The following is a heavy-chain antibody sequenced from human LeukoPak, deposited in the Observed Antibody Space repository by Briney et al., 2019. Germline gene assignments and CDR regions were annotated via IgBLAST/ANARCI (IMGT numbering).Heavy chain of an antibody. CDR1: GFTFSSYG. V-gene: IGHV3-30*18. CDR2: ISYDGSNK. CDR3: AKVGPSYGYSSGWYGYYFDY. J-gene: IGHJ4*02. D-gene: IGHD6-19*01. Sequence: PGGSLRLSCAASGFTFSSYGMHWVRQAPGKGLEWVAVISYDGSNKYYADSVKGRFTISRDNSKNTLYLQMNSLRAEDTAVYYCAKVGPSYGYSSGWYGYYFDYWGQGTLVTVSS.